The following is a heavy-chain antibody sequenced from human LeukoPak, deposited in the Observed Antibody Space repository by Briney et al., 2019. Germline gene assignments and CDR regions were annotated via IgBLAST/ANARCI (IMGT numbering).Heavy chain of an antibody. CDR3: ANTYALGNYYKGGFDP. CDR2: INPNSGGT. J-gene: IGHJ5*02. D-gene: IGHD3-10*01. V-gene: IGHV1-2*02. CDR1: GYTFTGYY. Sequence: GASVKVSCQASGYTFTGYYMHWVRQAPGQGLEWMGWINPNSGGTNYAQKFQGRVTMTRDTSISTAYMELSRLRSDDTAVYYCANTYALGNYYKGGFDPWGQGTLVTVSS.